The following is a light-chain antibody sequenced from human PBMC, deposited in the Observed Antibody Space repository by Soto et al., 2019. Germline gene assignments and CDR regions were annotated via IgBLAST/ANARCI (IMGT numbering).Light chain of an antibody. CDR2: GAS. Sequence: DIQMTQSPSTLSASVGDRVTIACRASQSIGTSLAWYQQKPGKAPQLLIYGASSLESGVPSRFSGSGSGTNFTLSICSLQPDDFVTYYCQQYSTYLWTFGQGTKV. J-gene: IGKJ1*01. CDR3: QQYSTYLWT. V-gene: IGKV1-5*01. CDR1: QSIGTS.